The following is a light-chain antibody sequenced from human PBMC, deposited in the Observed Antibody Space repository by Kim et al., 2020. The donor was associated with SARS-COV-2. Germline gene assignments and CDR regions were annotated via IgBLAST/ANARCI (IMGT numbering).Light chain of an antibody. CDR2: AAS. CDR3: QHSYNTPYT. J-gene: IGKJ1*01. V-gene: IGKV1-39*01. CDR1: QYISNY. Sequence: DIQMTQSPSSLSAYVGDRVTITCRASQYISNYLHWYQQKPGKAPKLLIYAASNLHSGVPSRFSGSGSGTYFSLTISSLQPGDFATYYCQHSYNTPYTFGQGTKVDIK.